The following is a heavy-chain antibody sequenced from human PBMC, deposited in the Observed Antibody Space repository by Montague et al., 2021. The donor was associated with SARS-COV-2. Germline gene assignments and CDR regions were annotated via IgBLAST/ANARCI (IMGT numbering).Heavy chain of an antibody. J-gene: IGHJ4*02. CDR1: GGSFSGYN. V-gene: IGHV4-34*01. CDR3: ARVADYDVLTGFVTEGFDY. CDR2: INHSGST. Sequence: SETLSLTCAVYGGSFSGYNWSWIRQPPGKGLEWIGEINHSGSTNYNPSLKSRVTVSVDTSKNQFSLNLRSVTAADTAIYYCARVADYDVLTGFVTEGFDYWGQGTLVTVSS. D-gene: IGHD3-9*01.